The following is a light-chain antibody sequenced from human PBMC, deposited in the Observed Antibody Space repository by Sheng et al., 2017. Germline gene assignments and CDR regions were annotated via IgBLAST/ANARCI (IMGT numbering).Light chain of an antibody. V-gene: IGKV1-39*01. CDR3: QQSHSTPRT. J-gene: IGKJ1*01. Sequence: DIQMTQSPSSLSASVGDRVTITCRASQSISSYLNWYQQKPGKAPKLLIYGAFNLQSGVPSRFSGSGSGTDFTLTINSLQPEDFAIYYCQQSHSTPRTFGQGTKVEMK. CDR1: QSISSY. CDR2: GAF.